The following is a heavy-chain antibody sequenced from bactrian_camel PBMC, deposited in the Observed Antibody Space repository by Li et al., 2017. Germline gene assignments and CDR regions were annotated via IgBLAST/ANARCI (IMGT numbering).Heavy chain of an antibody. J-gene: IGHJ4*01. Sequence: HVQLVESGGGSVQAGGSLRLSCAAPGYRYDTYCMGWFRQAPGKGLEWVCSINSDGTNAYCADSVKGRFTISQDNAKSTVYLQMSSLEPEDTAMYYCASRMTSNPSACHRLSEYPYWGQGTQVTVS. CDR1: GYRYDTYC. CDR2: INSDGTNA. CDR3: ASRMTSNPSACHRLSEYPY. D-gene: IGHD2*01. V-gene: IGHV3-2*01.